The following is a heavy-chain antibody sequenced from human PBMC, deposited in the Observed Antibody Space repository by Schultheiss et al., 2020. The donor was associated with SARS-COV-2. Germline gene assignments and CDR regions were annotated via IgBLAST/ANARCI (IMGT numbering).Heavy chain of an antibody. Sequence: GESLKISCAASGFTFSSYAMSWVRQAPGKGLEWVSAISGSGGSTYYADSVKGRFTISRDNSKNTVYLQMNSLRGDDTALYFCARDGGVVPGAISWADDWGQGTLVTVSS. CDR2: ISGSGGST. CDR1: GFTFSSYA. CDR3: ARDGGVVPGAISWADD. V-gene: IGHV3-23*01. D-gene: IGHD2-8*02. J-gene: IGHJ4*02.